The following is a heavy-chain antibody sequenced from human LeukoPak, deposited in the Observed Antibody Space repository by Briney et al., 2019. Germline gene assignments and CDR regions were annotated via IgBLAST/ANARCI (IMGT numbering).Heavy chain of an antibody. Sequence: GGSLRLSCTMSGLTFNDNYMSWVRQSPGKGLEWVSVIFPDGRTYQADSVKGRLTISRDRPKNTLFLQMNSLRADDTALYHCARANPVYGDFDYWGQGGLVTVSS. CDR3: ARANPVYGDFDY. V-gene: IGHV3-53*01. J-gene: IGHJ4*02. D-gene: IGHD4-17*01. CDR1: GLTFNDNY. CDR2: IFPDGRT.